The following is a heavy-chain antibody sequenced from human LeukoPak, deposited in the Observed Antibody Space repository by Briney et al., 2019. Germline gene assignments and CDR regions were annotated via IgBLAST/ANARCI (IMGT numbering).Heavy chain of an antibody. V-gene: IGHV1-69*13. D-gene: IGHD4-23*01. J-gene: IGHJ3*02. CDR2: IIPIFGTA. CDR1: GGTFSSYA. Sequence: GASVKVSCKASGGTFSSYAISWVRQAPGQGLEWMGGIIPIFGTANYAQKFQGRVTITADESTSTAYMELSSLRSEDTAVYYCVTVVTEGAFDIWGQGTMVTVSS. CDR3: VTVVTEGAFDI.